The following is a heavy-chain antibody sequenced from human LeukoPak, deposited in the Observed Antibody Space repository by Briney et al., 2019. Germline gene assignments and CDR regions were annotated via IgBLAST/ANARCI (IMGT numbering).Heavy chain of an antibody. V-gene: IGHV3-23*01. CDR1: GFTFSSYA. J-gene: IGHJ3*02. CDR3: AKPVYDYVWGSYRTLGAFDI. D-gene: IGHD3-16*02. Sequence: GGSLRLSCAASGFTFSSYAMSWVRQAPGKGLEWVSAISGSGGSTYYADSVKGRFTISRDNSKNTLYLQMNSLRAEDTAVYYCAKPVYDYVWGSYRTLGAFDIWGQGTMVTVSS. CDR2: ISGSGGST.